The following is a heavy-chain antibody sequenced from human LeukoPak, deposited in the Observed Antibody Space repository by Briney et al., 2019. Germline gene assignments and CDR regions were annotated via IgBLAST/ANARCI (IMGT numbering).Heavy chain of an antibody. V-gene: IGHV3-23*01. D-gene: IGHD3-16*01. J-gene: IGHJ4*02. CDR1: GFTFSSYA. CDR3: AKGYYDYVRGSYYFDY. Sequence: GGSLRLSCAASGFTFSSYAMSWVRQAPGKGLEWVSAISGSGGSTYYADSVKGRFTISRDNSRDTLYLQMNSLRAEDTAVYYCAKGYYDYVRGSYYFDYWGQGTLVTVSS. CDR2: ISGSGGST.